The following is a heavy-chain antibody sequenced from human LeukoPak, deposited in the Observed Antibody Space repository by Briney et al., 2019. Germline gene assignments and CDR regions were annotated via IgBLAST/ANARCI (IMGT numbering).Heavy chain of an antibody. CDR1: GGSISSYY. CDR2: IYYSGST. D-gene: IGHD3-9*01. Sequence: PSETLSLTCTVSGGSISSYYWSWIRQPPGKGLEWIGYIYYSGSTNYDPSLKSRVTISVDTSKNQFSLKLSSVTAADTAVYYCARPNYDILTGHYYFDYWGQGTLVTVSS. V-gene: IGHV4-59*01. CDR3: ARPNYDILTGHYYFDY. J-gene: IGHJ4*02.